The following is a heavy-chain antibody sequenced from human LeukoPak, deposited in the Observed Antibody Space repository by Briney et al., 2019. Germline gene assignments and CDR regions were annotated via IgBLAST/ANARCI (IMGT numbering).Heavy chain of an antibody. Sequence: SGGSLRLSCAASGFTFSSHAMSWVRQAPGKGLEWVSFINSGGGDTYYAGSVKGRFTISRDNAKNSLYLQMNSLRAEDTAVYSCARGSSGWYVSSWFDPWGQGTLVTVSS. V-gene: IGHV3-23*03. CDR2: INSGGGDT. D-gene: IGHD6-19*01. CDR1: GFTFSSHA. CDR3: ARGSSGWYVSSWFDP. J-gene: IGHJ5*02.